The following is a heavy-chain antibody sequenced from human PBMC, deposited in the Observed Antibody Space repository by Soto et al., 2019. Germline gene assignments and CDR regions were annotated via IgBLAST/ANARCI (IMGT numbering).Heavy chain of an antibody. V-gene: IGHV3-21*01. CDR2: ISSSSSYI. J-gene: IGHJ4*02. CDR1: GFTFSSYS. D-gene: IGHD5-12*01. Sequence: EVQLVESGGGLVKPGGSLRLSCAASGFTFSSYSMNWVRQAPGKGLEWVSSISSSSSYIYYADSVKGRFTISRDNAKNSLYLQMNSLRAEDTAVYYCARVQTSYSGYDSFSTFHYWGQGTLVTVSS. CDR3: ARVQTSYSGYDSFSTFHY.